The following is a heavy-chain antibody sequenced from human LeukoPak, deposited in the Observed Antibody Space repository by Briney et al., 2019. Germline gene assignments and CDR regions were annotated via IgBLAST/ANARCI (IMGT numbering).Heavy chain of an antibody. D-gene: IGHD3-22*01. V-gene: IGHV3-30*02. CDR1: GFTFSSYG. Sequence: GGSLRLSCAASGFTFSSYGMHWVRQAPGKVLEWVAFIRYDGSNKYYADSVKGRFTISRDNSKNTLYLQMNSLRAEDTAVYYCAKDPYYYDSSGYYESEKWGQGTLVTVSS. J-gene: IGHJ4*02. CDR2: IRYDGSNK. CDR3: AKDPYYYDSSGYYESEK.